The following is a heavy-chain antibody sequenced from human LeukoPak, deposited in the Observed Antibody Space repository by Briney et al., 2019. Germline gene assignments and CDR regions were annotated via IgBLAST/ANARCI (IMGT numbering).Heavy chain of an antibody. Sequence: GGSLRLSCAASGFTFDDYGMSWVRQAPGKGLEWASGINWNGGSTGYADSVKGRFTISRDNSKNTLYLQMNSLRAEDTAVYYCAKSIMPPEDYWGQGTLVTVSS. J-gene: IGHJ4*02. CDR1: GFTFDDYG. CDR2: INWNGGST. V-gene: IGHV3-20*04. CDR3: AKSIMPPEDY. D-gene: IGHD3-16*01.